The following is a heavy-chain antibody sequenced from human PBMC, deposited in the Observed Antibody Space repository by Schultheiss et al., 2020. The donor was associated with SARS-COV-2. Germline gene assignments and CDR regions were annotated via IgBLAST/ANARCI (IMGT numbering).Heavy chain of an antibody. V-gene: IGHV1-8*02. D-gene: IGHD2-2*01. CDR2: MNPNSGNT. J-gene: IGHJ6*03. CDR3: ATGFRDFLRPNVPQNYYYYYMDV. CDR1: GGTFSSYA. Sequence: ASVKVSCKASGGTFSSYAINWVRQATGQGLEWMGWMNPNSGNTGYAQKFQGRVTMTRNTSISTAYMELSSLRSEDTAVYYCATGFRDFLRPNVPQNYYYYYMDVWGKGTTVTVSS.